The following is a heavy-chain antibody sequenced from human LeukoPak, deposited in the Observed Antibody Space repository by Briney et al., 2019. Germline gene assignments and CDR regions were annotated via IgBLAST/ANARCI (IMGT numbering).Heavy chain of an antibody. D-gene: IGHD6-13*01. CDR1: GFSFSSYS. J-gene: IGHJ4*02. Sequence: GGSLSLFCAASGFSFSSYSMNWVRQAPGKGLEWVSFISSSSRYINYADSVRGRFTISRDNAKNSLYLQMNSLRAEDTAVYYCASMAIAAAGIDYWGRGTLITVSS. CDR2: ISSSSRYI. V-gene: IGHV3-21*01. CDR3: ASMAIAAAGIDY.